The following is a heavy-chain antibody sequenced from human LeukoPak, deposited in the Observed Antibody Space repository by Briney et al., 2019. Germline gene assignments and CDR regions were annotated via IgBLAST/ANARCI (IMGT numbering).Heavy chain of an antibody. Sequence: GGALRLSCAASGFTFSSYAMSWVRQAPGKGLEWVSAISGSGGSTYYADSVKGRFTISRDNSKNTLYLQMNSLRAEDTAVYYCAKAGDVVVVAATNFDYWGQGTLVTVSS. CDR3: AKAGDVVVVAATNFDY. J-gene: IGHJ4*02. CDR1: GFTFSSYA. V-gene: IGHV3-23*01. CDR2: ISGSGGST. D-gene: IGHD2-15*01.